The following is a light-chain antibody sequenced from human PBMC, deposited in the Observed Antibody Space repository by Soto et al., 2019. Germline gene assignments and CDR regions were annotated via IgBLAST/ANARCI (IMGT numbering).Light chain of an antibody. CDR2: DAS. Sequence: ETQMTQSPSTLSGSVGTRVTITCXASQSISKYLAWYQHKPGKAPKLLIHDASSLESGVPLRFSGSGSGTEFTLTISSLQPDDFATYYCQQYNSYSWTFGQGTKVDIK. CDR3: QQYNSYSWT. J-gene: IGKJ1*01. V-gene: IGKV1-5*01. CDR1: QSISKY.